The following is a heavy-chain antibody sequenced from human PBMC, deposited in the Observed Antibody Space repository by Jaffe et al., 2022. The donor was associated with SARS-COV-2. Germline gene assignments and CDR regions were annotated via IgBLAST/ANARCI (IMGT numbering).Heavy chain of an antibody. Sequence: QVQLVESGGGVVQPGRSLRLSCAASGFTFSGYAMHWVRQAPGKGLEWVALISYDGGTKYYADSVKGRFTISRDSSNNTLYLQMTSLRAGDTALYYCATGTTAMAIFDYWGQGTLVTVSS. CDR3: ATGTTAMAIFDY. J-gene: IGHJ4*02. D-gene: IGHD5-18*01. CDR1: GFTFSGYA. CDR2: ISYDGGTK. V-gene: IGHV3-30*03.